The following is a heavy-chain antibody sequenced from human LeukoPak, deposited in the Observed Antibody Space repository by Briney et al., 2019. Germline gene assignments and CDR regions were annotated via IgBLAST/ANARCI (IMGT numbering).Heavy chain of an antibody. V-gene: IGHV3-30*02. CDR1: GFTFSNHA. J-gene: IGHJ4*02. CDR3: AKVLRVWENSGLFDY. D-gene: IGHD3-16*01. Sequence: PGGSLRLSCAASGFTFSNHAMHWVRQAPGKGLEWVTLVWYDGNRKYYADSVKGRFTISRDNSKNTLYLQMNSLRAEDTAVYYCAKVLRVWENSGLFDYWGQGTLVTVSS. CDR2: VWYDGNRK.